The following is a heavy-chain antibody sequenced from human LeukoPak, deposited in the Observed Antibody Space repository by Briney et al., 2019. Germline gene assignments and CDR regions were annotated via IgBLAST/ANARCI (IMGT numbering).Heavy chain of an antibody. CDR1: GGSISSYY. V-gene: IGHV4-4*07. D-gene: IGHD3-10*01. Sequence: SETLSLTCTVSGGSISSYYWNWIRQPAGKGLEWIGRIYSSGSTNYNPSLKSRVTMSVDTSKNQFSLKLSSVTAADTAVYYCARTRDYGSGSYYNDWGQGNLVTVSS. CDR3: ARTRDYGSGSYYND. CDR2: IYSSGST. J-gene: IGHJ4*02.